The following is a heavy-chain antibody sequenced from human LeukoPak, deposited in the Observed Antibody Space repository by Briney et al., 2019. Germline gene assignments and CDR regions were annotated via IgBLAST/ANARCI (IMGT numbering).Heavy chain of an antibody. J-gene: IGHJ3*02. CDR1: GFTFSRNW. CDR2: IKQDESEK. Sequence: GGSLRLSCAASGFTFSRNWMSWVRQAPGKGLEWVANIKQDESEKFYVDSVKGRFTISRDNAKNSLYLQMNSLRAEDTAVYYCARVGTKYYYDSSGYSIDAFDIWGQGTMVTVSS. CDR3: ARVGTKYYYDSSGYSIDAFDI. D-gene: IGHD3-22*01. V-gene: IGHV3-7*01.